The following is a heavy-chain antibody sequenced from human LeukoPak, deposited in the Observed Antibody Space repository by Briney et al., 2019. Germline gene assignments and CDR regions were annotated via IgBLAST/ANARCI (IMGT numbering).Heavy chain of an antibody. CDR3: ARGVTMGRGVIIPSYYYMDV. Sequence: PSETLSLTCAVSGYSISSDYFWGWIRQPPGKELEWVGSISHSGSTYYNPSLKSRVTISLHASKNQFSLKLSSVTAADTAVYYCARGVTMGRGVIIPSYYYMDVWGKGTTVTVSS. V-gene: IGHV4-38-2*01. J-gene: IGHJ6*03. CDR2: ISHSGST. D-gene: IGHD3-10*01. CDR1: GYSISSDYF.